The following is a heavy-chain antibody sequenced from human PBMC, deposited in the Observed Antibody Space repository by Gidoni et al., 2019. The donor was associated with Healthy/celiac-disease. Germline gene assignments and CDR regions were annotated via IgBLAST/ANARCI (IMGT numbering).Heavy chain of an antibody. D-gene: IGHD1-7*01. J-gene: IGHJ4*02. CDR3: ATGYNWNYKSDY. Sequence: QVQPVPSGAEAKKPGASVKVSCKVSGYTLTELSMHWVRPAPGKGLGWMGGFDPEDGETIYAQKFQGRVTMTEDTSTDTAYMELSSLRSEDTAVYYCATGYNWNYKSDYWGQGTLVTVSS. V-gene: IGHV1-24*01. CDR1: GYTLTELS. CDR2: FDPEDGET.